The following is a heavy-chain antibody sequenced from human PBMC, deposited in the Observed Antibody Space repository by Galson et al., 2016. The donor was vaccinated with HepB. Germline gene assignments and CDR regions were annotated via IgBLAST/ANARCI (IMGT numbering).Heavy chain of an antibody. CDR3: THSRVDFDFWSGEKAVDGFEI. CDR1: GFSLNTREVG. V-gene: IGHV2-5*02. J-gene: IGHJ3*02. D-gene: IGHD3-3*01. CDR2: IYWDEDK. Sequence: PALVKPTQTLTLTCTFSGFSLNTREVGVAWIRQPPGKALEWLGFIYWDEDKRYNPSLKSRLTITKDTSRNQVVLTMTNMDPVDTATYFCTHSRVDFDFWSGEKAVDGFEIWGQGTMVTVSS.